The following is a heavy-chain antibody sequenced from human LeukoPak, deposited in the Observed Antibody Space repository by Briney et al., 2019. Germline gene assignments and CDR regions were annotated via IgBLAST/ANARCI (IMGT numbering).Heavy chain of an antibody. V-gene: IGHV3-48*02. J-gene: IGHJ4*02. CDR3: ARGSGYDFWSGYSATFDY. CDR2: TSSSSTI. D-gene: IGHD3-3*01. CDR1: GFTFSSYS. Sequence: GGSLRLSCAASGFTFSSYSMNWVRQAPGKGLEWASYTSSSSTIYYADSVKGRFTISRDNAKNSLYLQMNSLRDEDTAVYYCARGSGYDFWSGYSATFDYWGQGTLVTVSS.